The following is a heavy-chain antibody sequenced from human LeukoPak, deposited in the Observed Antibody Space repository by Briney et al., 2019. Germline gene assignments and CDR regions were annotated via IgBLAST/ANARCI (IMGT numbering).Heavy chain of an antibody. Sequence: PSETLSLTCTVSGGSISSYYWSWIRQPPGKGLEWIGYIYYSGSTNYNPSLKSRVTISVDTSKNQFSLKLSSVTAADTAVYYCAASSSGYYWAAFDTWGQGTMVTVSS. CDR3: AASSSGYYWAAFDT. V-gene: IGHV4-59*01. CDR2: IYYSGST. D-gene: IGHD3-22*01. J-gene: IGHJ3*02. CDR1: GGSISSYY.